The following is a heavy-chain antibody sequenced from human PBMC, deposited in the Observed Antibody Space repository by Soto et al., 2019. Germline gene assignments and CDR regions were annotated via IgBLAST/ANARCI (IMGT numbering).Heavy chain of an antibody. CDR2: IYYSGST. D-gene: IGHD6-6*01. J-gene: IGHJ5*02. Sequence: ASETLSLTCTVSGASMGSGGYYWTWIRQSPGKGLEWIGYIYYSGSTYYDPSLESRVAFSLDTSRSQFSLTLHSVTAADTAIYYCARDRHNNFFDPWGQGTLVTVS. CDR3: ARDRHNNFFDP. CDR1: GASMGSGGYY. V-gene: IGHV4-31*03.